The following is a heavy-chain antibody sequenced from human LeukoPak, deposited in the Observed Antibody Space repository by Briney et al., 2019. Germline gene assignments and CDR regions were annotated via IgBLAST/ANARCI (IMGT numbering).Heavy chain of an antibody. Sequence: SVKVFCKASGGTFSSYAISWVRQAPGQGLEWMGGIIPIFGTANYAQKFQGRVTITTDESTSTAYMELSSLRSEDTAVYYCARGSYSRYYFDYWGQGTLVTVSS. J-gene: IGHJ4*02. CDR3: ARGSYSRYYFDY. CDR1: GGTFSSYA. CDR2: IIPIFGTA. D-gene: IGHD4-11*01. V-gene: IGHV1-69*05.